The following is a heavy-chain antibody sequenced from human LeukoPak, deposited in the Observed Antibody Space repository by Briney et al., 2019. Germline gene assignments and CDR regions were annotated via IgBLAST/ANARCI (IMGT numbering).Heavy chain of an antibody. V-gene: IGHV3-15*07. CDR2: FRSNSDGGTI. Sequence: GGSLRLSCATSGFSFYNAWMNWVRQAPGKGLEWVGRFRSNSDGGTIDYAAPVKGRFTLSRDDSKDTLYLQMNSLQTEDTAVYCCATDFYDSTWGQGTLVTVSS. CDR1: GFSFYNAW. CDR3: ATDFYDST. J-gene: IGHJ5*02. D-gene: IGHD3-22*01.